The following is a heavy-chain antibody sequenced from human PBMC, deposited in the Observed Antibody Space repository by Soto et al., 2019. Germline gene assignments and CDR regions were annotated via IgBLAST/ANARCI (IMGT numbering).Heavy chain of an antibody. Sequence: PSETLSLTCTVSGGSISSYYWSWIRQPPGKGLEWIGYIYYSGSTNYNPSLKSRVAISVDTSKNQFSLKLSSVTAADTAVYYCARTVADYNWFDPWGQGTLVTVSS. V-gene: IGHV4-59*01. CDR3: ARTVADYNWFDP. CDR2: IYYSGST. CDR1: GGSISSYY. J-gene: IGHJ5*02. D-gene: IGHD4-17*01.